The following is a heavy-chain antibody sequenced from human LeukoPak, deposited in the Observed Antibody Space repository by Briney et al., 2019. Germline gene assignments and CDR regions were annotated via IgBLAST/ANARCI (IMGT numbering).Heavy chain of an antibody. Sequence: ASVKVSCKASGGTFSSYAISWVRQAPGQGLEWMGGIIPIFGTANYAQKFQGRVTITADKSTSTAYMELSSLRSEDTAVYYCARARIAVGAPAGPIPYYYYYYMDVWGKGTTVTVSS. D-gene: IGHD6-19*01. CDR1: GGTFSSYA. J-gene: IGHJ6*03. CDR3: ARARIAVGAPAGPIPYYYYYYMDV. V-gene: IGHV1-69*06. CDR2: IIPIFGTA.